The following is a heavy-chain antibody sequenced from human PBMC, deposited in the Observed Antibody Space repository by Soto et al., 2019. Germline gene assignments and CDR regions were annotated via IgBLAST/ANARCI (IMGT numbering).Heavy chain of an antibody. J-gene: IGHJ6*03. V-gene: IGHV4-34*01. D-gene: IGHD6-19*01. Sequence: KVSETLSLTCAVYGGSFSGYYWSWIRQPPGKGLEWIGEINHSGSTNYNPSLKSRVTISVDTSKNQFSLKLSSVTAADTAVYYCARGYSSGWAPPYYYYMDVWGKGSTVTVSS. CDR2: INHSGST. CDR3: ARGYSSGWAPPYYYYMDV. CDR1: GGSFSGYY.